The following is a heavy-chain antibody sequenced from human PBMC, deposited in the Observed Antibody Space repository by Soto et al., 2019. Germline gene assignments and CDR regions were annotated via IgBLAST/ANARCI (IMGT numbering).Heavy chain of an antibody. CDR2: ISSYNGDT. D-gene: IGHD5-12*01. CDR3: AREGVAPYYYSGMDV. Sequence: QVQLVQSGAEVKKPGASVKVSCKASGYTFTRSGISWVRQAPGQGPEWMGWISSYNGDTKYAQTFKGRVTMTTDTSTSTAYMDLRSLRSDDTAVYYCAREGVAPYYYSGMDVWGQGTPVTVSS. CDR1: GYTFTRSG. V-gene: IGHV1-18*01. J-gene: IGHJ6*02.